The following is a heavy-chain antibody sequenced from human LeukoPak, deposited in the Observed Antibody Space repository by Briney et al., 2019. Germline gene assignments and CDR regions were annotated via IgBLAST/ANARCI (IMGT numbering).Heavy chain of an antibody. CDR3: ARGRSCTSTECYRDYFDS. V-gene: IGHV3-48*04. D-gene: IGHD2-2*01. J-gene: IGHJ4*02. CDR1: GFSFSTYT. CDR2: ITSGSTTK. Sequence: PGGSLRLSCVASGFSFSTYTMDWVRQAPGKGLEWVSYITSGSTTKYYADSVTGRFTISRDNAKNSLYLQMNSLRADDTAVYFCARGRSCTSTECYRDYFDSWGQGVLVTVSS.